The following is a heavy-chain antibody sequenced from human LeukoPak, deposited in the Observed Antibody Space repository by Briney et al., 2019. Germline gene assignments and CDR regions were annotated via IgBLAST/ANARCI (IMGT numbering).Heavy chain of an antibody. Sequence: SETLSLTCTVSGGSISSGSYYWGWIRQPPGKGLEWIGSIYYSGSTYYNPSLKSRVTISVDTSKNQFSLKLSSVTAADTAVYYCARTSRFGPIDYWGQGTLVTVSS. D-gene: IGHD3-10*01. CDR3: ARTSRFGPIDY. CDR2: IYYSGST. CDR1: GGSISSGSYY. J-gene: IGHJ4*02. V-gene: IGHV4-39*01.